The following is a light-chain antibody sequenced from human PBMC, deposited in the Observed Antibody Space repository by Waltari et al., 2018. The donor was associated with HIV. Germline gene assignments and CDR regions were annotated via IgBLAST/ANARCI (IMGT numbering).Light chain of an antibody. J-gene: IGLJ1*01. CDR1: SIDVRGYSY. Sequence: SALTQPRSVSGSPGQSVAISCTGTSIDVRGYSYVSWYQLHPGKAPKLMIYDVTKRPSGVPARFSGSKSGNTASLTISGLQAEDEADYYCSSYTSSSTYVFGTGTKVTVL. V-gene: IGLV2-11*01. CDR3: SSYTSSSTYV. CDR2: DVT.